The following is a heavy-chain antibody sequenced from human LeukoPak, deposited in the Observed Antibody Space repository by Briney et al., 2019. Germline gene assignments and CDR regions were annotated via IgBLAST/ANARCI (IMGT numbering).Heavy chain of an antibody. D-gene: IGHD3-10*01. V-gene: IGHV3-15*04. CDR3: ARNDYGSGSYITLFDY. J-gene: IGHJ4*02. CDR1: GFTFSNAW. CDR2: IEGKTDGGTT. Sequence: PGGSLRLSCAASGFTFSNAWMSWVRQIPGKGLEWVGRIEGKTDGGTTDYAAPVKGRFTISRDNSKNTLYLQMNSLRAEDAAVYYCARNDYGSGSYITLFDYWGQGTLVTVSS.